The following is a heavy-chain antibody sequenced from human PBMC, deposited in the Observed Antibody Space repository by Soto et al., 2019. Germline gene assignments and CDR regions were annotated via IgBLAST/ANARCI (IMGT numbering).Heavy chain of an antibody. CDR1: GGSFGGYY. V-gene: IGHV4-59*08. CDR2: IYYSGST. Sequence: SETLSLTCAVYGGSFGGYYGSWIRQPPGKGLEWMGYIYYSGSTNYNPSLKSRVTISVDTSKNQFSLKLSSVTAADTAAYYCARHRPGSGGSCYDYWGQGTLVTVSS. J-gene: IGHJ4*02. CDR3: ARHRPGSGGSCYDY. D-gene: IGHD2-15*01.